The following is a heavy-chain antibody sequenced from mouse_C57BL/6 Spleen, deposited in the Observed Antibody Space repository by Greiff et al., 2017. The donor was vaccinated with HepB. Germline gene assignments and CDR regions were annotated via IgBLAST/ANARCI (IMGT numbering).Heavy chain of an antibody. CDR2: ISYDGSN. CDR1: GYSITSGYY. D-gene: IGHD1-1*02. Sequence: VQLQQSGPGLVKPSQSLSLTCSVTGYSITSGYYWNWIRQFPGNKLEWMGYISYDGSNNYNPSLKNRISITRDTSKNQFFLKLNSVTTEDTATYYCARYYAPYYFDYWGQGTTLTVSS. CDR3: ARYYAPYYFDY. J-gene: IGHJ2*01. V-gene: IGHV3-6*01.